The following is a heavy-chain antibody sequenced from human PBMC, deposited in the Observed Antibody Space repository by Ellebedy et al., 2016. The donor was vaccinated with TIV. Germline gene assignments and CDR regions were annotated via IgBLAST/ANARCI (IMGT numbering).Heavy chain of an antibody. CDR1: GGSISSYY. V-gene: IGHV4-59*12. J-gene: IGHJ6*03. CDR3: ARVTRITIFGVVILNYYYMDV. D-gene: IGHD3-3*01. CDR2: IYYSGST. Sequence: SETLSLXXTVSGGSISSYYWSWIRQPPGKGLEWIGYIYYSGSTNYNPSLKSRVTISVDTSKNQFSLKLSSVTAADTAVYYCARVTRITIFGVVILNYYYMDVWGKGTTVTVSS.